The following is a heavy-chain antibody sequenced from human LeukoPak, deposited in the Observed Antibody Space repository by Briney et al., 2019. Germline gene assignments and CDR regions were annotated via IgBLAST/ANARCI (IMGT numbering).Heavy chain of an antibody. Sequence: ASVKVSCKASGYTFTGYYMHWVRQAPGQGLEWMGWINPNSGGTNYAQKFQGRVTMTRDTSTSTVYMELSSLRSEDTAVYLCARDLPGIAAAGTGEFDFWGQGTLVTVSS. D-gene: IGHD6-13*01. CDR3: ARDLPGIAAAGTGEFDF. CDR1: GYTFTGYY. V-gene: IGHV1-2*02. CDR2: INPNSGGT. J-gene: IGHJ4*02.